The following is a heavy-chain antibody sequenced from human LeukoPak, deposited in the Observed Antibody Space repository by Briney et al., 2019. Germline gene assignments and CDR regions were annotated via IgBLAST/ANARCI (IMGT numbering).Heavy chain of an antibody. V-gene: IGHV4-30-2*01. Sequence: PSQTLSLTCDVSGGSISSGLYSWSWIRQPLGKGLEWIGYIYHTGSTYYNPSLKSRVTISVDTSKNQFSLKLSSVTAADTAVYYCARVPRYSSGWYFFWGQGTLVTVSS. CDR1: GGSISSGLYS. CDR2: IYHTGST. J-gene: IGHJ4*02. D-gene: IGHD6-19*01. CDR3: ARVPRYSSGWYFF.